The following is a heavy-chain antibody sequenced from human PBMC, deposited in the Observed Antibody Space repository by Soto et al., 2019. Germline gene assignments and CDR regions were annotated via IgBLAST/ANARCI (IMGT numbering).Heavy chain of an antibody. CDR1: GFTFSSYS. J-gene: IGHJ3*02. CDR3: ARDGAVATIMSAFDI. CDR2: ISSSSSYI. D-gene: IGHD5-12*01. V-gene: IGHV3-21*01. Sequence: GGSLRLSCAASGFTFSSYSMNWVRQAPGKGLEWVSSISSSSSYIYYADSVKGRFTISRDNAKNSLYLQMNSLRAEDTAVYYCARDGAVATIMSAFDIWGQGTMVTVSS.